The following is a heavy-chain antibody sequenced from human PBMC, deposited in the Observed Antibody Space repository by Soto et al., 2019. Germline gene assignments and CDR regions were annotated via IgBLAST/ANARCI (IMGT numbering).Heavy chain of an antibody. CDR3: ARVFRYCSSTSCQREIYFDY. J-gene: IGHJ4*01. V-gene: IGHV3-11*06. CDR1: GFTFSDYY. D-gene: IGHD2-2*01. CDR2: ISSSSSYT. Sequence: GGSLRLSCAASGFTFSDYYMSWIRQAPGKGLEGVSYISSSSSYTNYADSVKGRFTISSDNAKNSLYLQMNSLRAEDTAVYYCARVFRYCSSTSCQREIYFDYWGQGTLFTVSA.